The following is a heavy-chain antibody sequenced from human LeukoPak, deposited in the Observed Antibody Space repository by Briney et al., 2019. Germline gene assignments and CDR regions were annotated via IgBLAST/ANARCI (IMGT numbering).Heavy chain of an antibody. V-gene: IGHV3-7*01. CDR2: IEHDGSET. CDR1: GFTLKSFA. D-gene: IGHD2/OR15-2a*01. Sequence: PGGSLRLSCEGSGFTLKSFAMTWVRQVPGKGLEWVANIEHDGSETYHVDSVKGRFTISRDNARNLLYLQMNFLRAGDTAVYYCARDRGRRYCNSTYCPYYMDVWGKGTTVTVSS. CDR3: ARDRGRRYCNSTYCPYYMDV. J-gene: IGHJ6*04.